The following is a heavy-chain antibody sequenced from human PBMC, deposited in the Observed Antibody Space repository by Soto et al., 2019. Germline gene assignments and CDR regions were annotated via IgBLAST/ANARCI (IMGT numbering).Heavy chain of an antibody. CDR3: SQAESGIRDVPSVSAFLLHRSSDL. CDR2: IYYSRST. J-gene: IGHJ2*01. Sequence: PGKGLEWIGHIYYSRSTYYSPSLSSRVTISVDTSMNQFSLKLSSVTAADTAVYFCSQAESGIRDVPSVSAFLLHRSSDL. D-gene: IGHD3-10*02. V-gene: IGHV4-30-4*06.